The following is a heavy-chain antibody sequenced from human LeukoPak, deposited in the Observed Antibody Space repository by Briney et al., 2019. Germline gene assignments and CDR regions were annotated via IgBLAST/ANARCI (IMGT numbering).Heavy chain of an antibody. D-gene: IGHD3-22*01. V-gene: IGHV3-30*02. CDR2: IRYDGSNK. CDR1: GFTFSSYG. Sequence: GGSLRLSCAASGFTFSSYGMHWVRQAPGKGLEWVAFIRYDGSNKYYADSVKGRFTISRDNSKNTLYLQMNSLRAEDTAVYYCANELIGDYYYYMDVWGKGTTVTISS. CDR3: ANELIGDYYYYMDV. J-gene: IGHJ6*03.